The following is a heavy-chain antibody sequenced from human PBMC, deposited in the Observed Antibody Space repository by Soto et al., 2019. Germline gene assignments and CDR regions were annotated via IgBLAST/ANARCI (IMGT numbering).Heavy chain of an antibody. CDR2: INPNSGGT. J-gene: IGHJ3*02. CDR1: GYTFIGYY. D-gene: IGHD3-16*01. V-gene: IGHV1-2*04. CDR3: ARGGKRYDYVWGKKIADAFDI. Sequence: ASVKVSCKASGYTFIGYYMHWVRKAPGQGLEWMGWINPNSGGTNYAQKFQGWVTMTRDTSISTAYMELSRLRSDDTAVYYCARGGKRYDYVWGKKIADAFDIWGQGTMVTVSS.